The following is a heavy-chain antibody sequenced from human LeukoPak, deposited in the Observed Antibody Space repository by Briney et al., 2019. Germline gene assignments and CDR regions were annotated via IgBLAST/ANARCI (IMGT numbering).Heavy chain of an antibody. CDR2: INPSGDST. CDR3: ARGSSGYYSAFDY. J-gene: IGHJ4*02. D-gene: IGHD3-22*01. CDR1: GYTFTSYY. Sequence: ASVKVSCKASGYTFTSYYTHWMRQAPGQGLEWMGIINPSGDSTSYAQKFQGRVTMTRDTSTSAVYMELSSLRSEDTAVYYCARGSSGYYSAFDYWGQGTLVIVSS. V-gene: IGHV1-46*01.